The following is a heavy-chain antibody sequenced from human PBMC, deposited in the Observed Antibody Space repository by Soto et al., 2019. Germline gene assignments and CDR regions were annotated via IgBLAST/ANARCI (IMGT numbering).Heavy chain of an antibody. CDR1: GFTFSSYG. D-gene: IGHD5-12*01. V-gene: IGHV3-30*18. CDR3: AKDLSGYGGYDVTGY. J-gene: IGHJ4*02. Sequence: QVQLVESGGGVVQPGRSLRLSCAASGFTFSSYGMHWVRQAPGKGLEWVAVISYDGSNKYYADSVKGRFTISRDNSKNTLYLQMNTLRAEDTAVYYCAKDLSGYGGYDVTGYWGQGTLVTVCS. CDR2: ISYDGSNK.